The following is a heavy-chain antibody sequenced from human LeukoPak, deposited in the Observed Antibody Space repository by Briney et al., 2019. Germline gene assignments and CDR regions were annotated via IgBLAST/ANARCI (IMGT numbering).Heavy chain of an antibody. CDR3: ASLADTSMVTNFYYYGMDL. Sequence: ASVKVSCKASGYTFTSYGISWVRQAPGQGLEWMGRIIPILGKPSYAQKFQGRVTITADKPTSTAYMELSGLRFEDTAVYYCASLADTSMVTNFYYYGMDLWGQGTTVTVSS. V-gene: IGHV1-69*04. J-gene: IGHJ6*02. CDR1: GYTFTSYG. D-gene: IGHD5-18*01. CDR2: IIPILGKP.